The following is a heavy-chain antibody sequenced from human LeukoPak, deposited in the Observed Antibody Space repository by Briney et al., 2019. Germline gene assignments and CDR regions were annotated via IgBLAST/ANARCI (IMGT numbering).Heavy chain of an antibody. CDR1: GGSISSYY. D-gene: IGHD3-10*01. Sequence: PSETLPLTCTVSGGSISSYYWSWIRQPAGKGLEWIGRIYTSGSTNYNPSLKSRVTISVDTSKNQFSLKLSSVTAADTAVYYCARSLYYYGSDSFDIWGQGTMVTVSS. V-gene: IGHV4-4*07. CDR3: ARSLYYYGSDSFDI. J-gene: IGHJ3*02. CDR2: IYTSGST.